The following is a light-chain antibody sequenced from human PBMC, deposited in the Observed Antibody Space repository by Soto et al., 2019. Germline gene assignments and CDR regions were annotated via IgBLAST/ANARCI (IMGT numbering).Light chain of an antibody. Sequence: EIVLTQSPGTLSLSPGERATLSCRASQSVSSSYLAWYQQKPGQAPRLLIYGASSRATGIPDRFSGSGSGTDFTLTSSRLEPEDFAVYYCQPYGSSQSFGQGTKVEIK. CDR2: GAS. J-gene: IGKJ1*01. CDR3: QPYGSSQS. V-gene: IGKV3-20*01. CDR1: QSVSSSY.